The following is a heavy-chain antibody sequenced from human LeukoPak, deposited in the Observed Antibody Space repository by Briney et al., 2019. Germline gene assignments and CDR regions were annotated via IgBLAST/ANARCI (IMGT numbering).Heavy chain of an antibody. D-gene: IGHD3-3*01. CDR1: GFTFSSYG. V-gene: IGHV3-30*02. J-gene: IGHJ4*02. Sequence: GGSLRLSCAASGFTFSSYGMHWVRQAPGKGLEWVAFIRYDGSNKYYADSVKGRFTISRDNAKNSLYLQMNSLRAEDTAVYYCAKSTYFWSGYYRGDYFDYWGQGTLVTVSS. CDR2: IRYDGSNK. CDR3: AKSTYFWSGYYRGDYFDY.